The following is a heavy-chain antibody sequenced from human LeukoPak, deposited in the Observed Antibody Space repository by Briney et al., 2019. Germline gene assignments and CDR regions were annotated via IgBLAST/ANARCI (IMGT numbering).Heavy chain of an antibody. J-gene: IGHJ3*02. CDR1: GFVFSTYG. CDR2: IWSHGNTK. Sequence: PGGSLRLSCAASGFVFSTYGMHWVRQAPGKGLEWVAVIWSHGNTKKYADSVTGRFTISRDNSKNTLYPEMNTLRAEDTAVYYCARDDDYDDHNTFDMWGHGTMVTVSS. CDR3: ARDDDYDDHNTFDM. V-gene: IGHV3-33*01. D-gene: IGHD4-17*01.